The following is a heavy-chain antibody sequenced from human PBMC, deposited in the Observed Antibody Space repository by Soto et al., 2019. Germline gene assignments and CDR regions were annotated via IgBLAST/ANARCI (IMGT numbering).Heavy chain of an antibody. Sequence: GESLKISCKGSGYSFTSYWIGWVRQMPGKGLEWIGIIYPGDSDTRYSPSFQGQVTISADKSISTAYLQWSSLKASDTAMYYCARSGPGSYYNYYYGMDVWGEVTTVTVTS. V-gene: IGHV5-51*01. CDR1: GYSFTSYW. CDR3: ARSGPGSYYNYYYGMDV. CDR2: IYPGDSDT. J-gene: IGHJ6*04. D-gene: IGHD3-10*01.